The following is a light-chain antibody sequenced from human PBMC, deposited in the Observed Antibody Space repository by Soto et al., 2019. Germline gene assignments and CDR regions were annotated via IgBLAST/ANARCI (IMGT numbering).Light chain of an antibody. CDR2: GPS. Sequence: EIVLTQSPGTLSLSPGERATLSCRASQGVTPAYLAWYQHKPCQAPRLLIYGPSNRATGIPDRFSGSASATDFTLIISRLEPVDYAVYYCQQYGGSPLFTFGPGTSVAFK. J-gene: IGKJ3*01. CDR3: QQYGGSPLFT. V-gene: IGKV3-20*01. CDR1: QGVTPAY.